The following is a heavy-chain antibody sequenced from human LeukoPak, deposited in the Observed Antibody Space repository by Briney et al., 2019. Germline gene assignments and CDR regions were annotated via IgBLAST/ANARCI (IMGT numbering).Heavy chain of an antibody. CDR1: GFTVSSNY. CDR3: AKGGLAYSYGLDY. Sequence: GGSLRLSCAASGFTVSSNYMSWVRQAPGMGLEWVSVIYSGGSTYYADSVKGRFTISRDNCKNTLYIQMNSLRAEDTAVYYCAKGGLAYSYGLDYWGQGTLVTVSS. J-gene: IGHJ4*02. CDR2: IYSGGST. D-gene: IGHD5-18*01. V-gene: IGHV3-66*01.